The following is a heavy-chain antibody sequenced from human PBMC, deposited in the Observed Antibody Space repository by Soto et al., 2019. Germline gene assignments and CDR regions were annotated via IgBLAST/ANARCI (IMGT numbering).Heavy chain of an antibody. V-gene: IGHV1-18*01. J-gene: IGHJ4*02. Sequence: QVQLVQSGAEVKKPGASVKVSCKTSGYTFTNFGISWVRQAPGQGLEWMGWISAYNGNTNYAQNFQGRVTMTTDTSTSTAYMEVRSLGSYPTAVYHCPRTGTTIDYWGQGTLATVSS. CDR2: ISAYNGNT. CDR1: GYTFTNFG. D-gene: IGHD4-17*01. CDR3: PRTGTTIDY.